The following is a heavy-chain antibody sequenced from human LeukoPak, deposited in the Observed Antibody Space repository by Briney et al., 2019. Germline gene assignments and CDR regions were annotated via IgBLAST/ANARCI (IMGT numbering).Heavy chain of an antibody. D-gene: IGHD3-10*01. CDR2: INPDRSTI. J-gene: IGHJ4*02. CDR3: AEMVRGVIINY. CDR1: GFTFSNYW. Sequence: QPGGSLRLSCAAPGFTFSNYWVHWVRQAPGKGLVWVSRINPDRSTINYADSVKGRFTISRDNAKNTLYLQMNSLRAEDTAVYYCAEMVRGVIINYWGQGTLVTVSS. V-gene: IGHV3-74*01.